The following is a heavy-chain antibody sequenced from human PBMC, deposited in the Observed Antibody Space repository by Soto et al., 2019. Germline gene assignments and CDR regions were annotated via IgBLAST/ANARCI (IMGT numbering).Heavy chain of an antibody. D-gene: IGHD4-17*01. CDR1: GGPISSFY. Sequence: SETLSLTCTVSGGPISSFYWSWIRQPPGKGLEWIGYIYYSVSTNCNPSLKSRVTISVDTSKNQFSLKLSSVTAADTAVYYCASHETLHGDXDYWGQGTLVTVSS. V-gene: IGHV4-59*08. J-gene: IGHJ4*02. CDR3: ASHETLHGDXDY. CDR2: IYYSVST.